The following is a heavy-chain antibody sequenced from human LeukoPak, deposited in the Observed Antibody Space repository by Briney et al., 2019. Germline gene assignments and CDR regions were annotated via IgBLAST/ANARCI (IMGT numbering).Heavy chain of an antibody. CDR1: GYTFTGYY. V-gene: IGHV1-2*02. CDR3: ARNMVDILTGYSYYYYYMDV. Sequence: ASVKVSCKASGYTFTGYYMHWVRQAPGQGLEWMGWINPNSGGTNYAQKFQGRVTMTRDTSISTAYMELSRLRSDDTAVYYCARNMVDILTGYSYYYYYMDVWGKGTTVTISS. CDR2: INPNSGGT. J-gene: IGHJ6*03. D-gene: IGHD3-9*01.